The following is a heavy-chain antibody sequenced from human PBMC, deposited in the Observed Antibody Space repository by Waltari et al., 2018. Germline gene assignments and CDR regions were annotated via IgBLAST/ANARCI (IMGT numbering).Heavy chain of an antibody. D-gene: IGHD2-21*02. V-gene: IGHV3-7*01. Sequence: EVQLVESGGDLVQPGGSLRLSCAASRFTFSRSWMTWVRQAPGKGLEWVGNIQQNGSEKWYADSVRGRFTISRDNAMNSLYLQMNSLRVEDTAVYYCARDLVATPPWGQGTLVTVSS. CDR2: IQQNGSEK. J-gene: IGHJ5*02. CDR1: RFTFSRSW. CDR3: ARDLVATPP.